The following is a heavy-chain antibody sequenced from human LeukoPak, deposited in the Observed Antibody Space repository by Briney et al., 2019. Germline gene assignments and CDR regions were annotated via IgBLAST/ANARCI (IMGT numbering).Heavy chain of an antibody. J-gene: IGHJ5*02. D-gene: IGHD2-21*02. CDR3: ARDEYCGGDCYFWFDP. CDR1: GGTFSSYA. V-gene: IGHV1-69*04. Sequence: GASVKVSCKASGGTFSSYAISWVRQAPGQGLEWMGRIIPIFGIANYAQKFQGRVTITADKSTSTAYMELSSLRSEDTAVYYRARDEYCGGDCYFWFDPWGQGTLVTVSS. CDR2: IIPIFGIA.